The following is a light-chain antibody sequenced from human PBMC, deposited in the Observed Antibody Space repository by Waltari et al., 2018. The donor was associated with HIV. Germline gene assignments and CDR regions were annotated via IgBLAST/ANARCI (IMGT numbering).Light chain of an antibody. Sequence: QSAPTQPASVSGSPGQSITISCTGTSSDVGTYHLVSWYQQYPGKAPKVMIYVCTKRPSGVSTRFSGSKSGNTASLTISGLQADDEADYYCCAHAGSDTYVFGTGTKVSVL. CDR2: VCT. V-gene: IGLV2-23*01. J-gene: IGLJ1*01. CDR3: CAHAGSDTYV. CDR1: SSDVGTYHL.